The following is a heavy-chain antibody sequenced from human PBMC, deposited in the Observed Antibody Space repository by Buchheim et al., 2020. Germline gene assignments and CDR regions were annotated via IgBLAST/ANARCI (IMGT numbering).Heavy chain of an antibody. D-gene: IGHD1-1*01. CDR1: GFTFSNYA. J-gene: IGHJ5*02. V-gene: IGHV3-23*01. CDR2: IGYSGDST. Sequence: EVQLLESGGGLVQRGGSLRLSCAASGFTFSNYAMNWVRQAPGKGLEWVSGIGYSGDSTYYADPVKGRFTISRDNSKNTLFLQMNSLRAEDTAIYYCAKGSGNNNWYEWFDPWGQGTL. CDR3: AKGSGNNNWYEWFDP.